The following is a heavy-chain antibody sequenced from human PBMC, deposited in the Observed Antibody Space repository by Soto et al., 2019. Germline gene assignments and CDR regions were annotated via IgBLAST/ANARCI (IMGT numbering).Heavy chain of an antibody. CDR1: GFTFSSYA. V-gene: IGHV3-23*01. J-gene: IGHJ6*02. D-gene: IGHD3-3*01. Sequence: QPVGSLRLSCAASGFTFSSYAMSWVRQAPGRGLEWVSAISGSGGSTYYADSVKGRFTISRDNSKNTLYLQMNSLRAEDTAVYYCAKVSGSLWSGYYTSLYYYGMDVWGQGTTVTVSS. CDR3: AKVSGSLWSGYYTSLYYYGMDV. CDR2: ISGSGGST.